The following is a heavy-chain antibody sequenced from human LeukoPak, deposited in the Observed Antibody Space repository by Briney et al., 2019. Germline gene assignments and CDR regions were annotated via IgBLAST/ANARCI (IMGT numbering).Heavy chain of an antibody. CDR3: ARSGTETTWNY. D-gene: IGHD4-17*01. J-gene: IGHJ4*02. CDR2: IYYSGTT. V-gene: IGHV4-31*03. Sequence: SETLSLTCTVSGGSISSGGYYWSWIRQHPGKGLEWIGCIYYSGTTYYHPSLTSRVAISVDTSKNQFSLKLSSVTAADTAVYYCARSGTETTWNYWGQGTLVTVSS. CDR1: GGSISSGGYY.